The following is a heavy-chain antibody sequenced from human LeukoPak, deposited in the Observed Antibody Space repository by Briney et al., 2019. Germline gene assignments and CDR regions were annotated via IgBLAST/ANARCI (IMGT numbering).Heavy chain of an antibody. J-gene: IGHJ4*02. V-gene: IGHV4-30-4*08. Sequence: SETLSLTCTVSGGSISSGDYYWSWIRQPPGKGLEWIGYIYYSGSTYYNPSLKSRVTISVDTSKNQFSLKLSSVTAADTAVYYCARVDLTLRYFDYWGQGTLVTVSS. D-gene: IGHD3/OR15-3a*01. CDR1: GGSISSGDYY. CDR3: ARVDLTLRYFDY. CDR2: IYYSGST.